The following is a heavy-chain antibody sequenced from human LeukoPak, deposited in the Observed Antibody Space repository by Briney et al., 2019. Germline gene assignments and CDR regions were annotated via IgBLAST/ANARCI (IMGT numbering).Heavy chain of an antibody. Sequence: GGSLRLSCVGSGFTFSSYGMHWVRQAPGKGLEWVAVISYDGSNKYYADSVKGRFTISRDNAKNTLYLQMNSLRAEDTAVYYCAKDKDFWSGYYRGVPFYYGMDVWGQGTTVTVSS. CDR1: GFTFSSYG. D-gene: IGHD3-3*01. CDR2: ISYDGSNK. J-gene: IGHJ6*02. V-gene: IGHV3-30*18. CDR3: AKDKDFWSGYYRGVPFYYGMDV.